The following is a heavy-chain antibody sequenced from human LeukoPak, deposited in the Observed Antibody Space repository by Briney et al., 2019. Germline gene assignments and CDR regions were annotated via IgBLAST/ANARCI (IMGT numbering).Heavy chain of an antibody. V-gene: IGHV3-21*01. CDR2: IGPSSTSI. D-gene: IGHD4-17*01. CDR1: GFTFSTNS. Sequence: KTGGSLRLSCAASGFTFSTNSMNWVRQAPGKGLEWVSSIGPSSTSIYYADSLKGRFTISRDNAKNSLHLQMNSLRAEDTALYYCARENGEAFDYWGQGTLVTVSS. CDR3: ARENGEAFDY. J-gene: IGHJ4*02.